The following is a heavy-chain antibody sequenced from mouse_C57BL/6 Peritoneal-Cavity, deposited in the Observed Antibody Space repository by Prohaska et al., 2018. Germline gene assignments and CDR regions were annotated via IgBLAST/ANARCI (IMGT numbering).Heavy chain of an antibody. Sequence: DVQLQESGPGMVKPSQSLSLTCTVTGYSITSGYDWHWIRHFPGNKLEWMGYISYSGSTNYNPSLKSRISITHDTYKNHFCLKLNSVTTEETATYYCARGTGYYAMDYWGQGTSVTVSS. D-gene: IGHD4-1*01. J-gene: IGHJ4*01. V-gene: IGHV3-1*01. CDR2: ISYSGST. CDR3: ARGTGYYAMDY. CDR1: GYSITSGYD.